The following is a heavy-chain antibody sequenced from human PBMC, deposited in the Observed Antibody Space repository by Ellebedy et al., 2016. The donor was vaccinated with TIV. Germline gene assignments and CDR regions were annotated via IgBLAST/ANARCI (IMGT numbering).Heavy chain of an antibody. CDR3: ARSVVTLNPPVYHHYGMDV. CDR2: ISSSGNSI. D-gene: IGHD4-23*01. V-gene: IGHV3-48*03. J-gene: IGHJ6*02. Sequence: GGSLRLSCAASGFTFSNYEMNWVRQAPGKGLEWVSYISSSGNSIDYADSVKGRFTISRDNAKNSLYVQMNSLRAEDTAVYYCARSVVTLNPPVYHHYGMDVWGQGALVTVSS. CDR1: GFTFSNYE.